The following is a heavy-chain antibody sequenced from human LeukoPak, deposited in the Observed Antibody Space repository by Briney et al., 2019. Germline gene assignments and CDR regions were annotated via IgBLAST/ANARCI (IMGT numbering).Heavy chain of an antibody. CDR3: ARDASEIYYDSSGLCY. J-gene: IGHJ4*02. D-gene: IGHD3-22*01. V-gene: IGHV1-24*01. Sequence: GASVKVSCKVSGYTLTELSMHWVRQAPGKGLEWMGGFDPEDGETIYAQKFQGRVTMTEDTSTDTAYMELSSLRSEDTAVYYCARDASEIYYDSSGLCYWGQGTLVTVSS. CDR2: FDPEDGET. CDR1: GYTLTELS.